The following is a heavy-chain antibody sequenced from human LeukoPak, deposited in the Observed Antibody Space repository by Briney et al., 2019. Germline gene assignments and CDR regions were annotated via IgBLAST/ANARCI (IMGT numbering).Heavy chain of an antibody. V-gene: IGHV3-48*03. CDR2: ISSSGSTI. D-gene: IGHD4-17*01. J-gene: IGHJ4*02. Sequence: GGSLRLSCAASGFTFSSYEMNWVRQAPGKGLEWVSYISSSGSTIYYADSVKGRFTISRDNAKNSLYLQMNSLRAEDTAVYYCARGLDYGDYSFPSVFDYWGQGTLVTVSS. CDR1: GFTFSSYE. CDR3: ARGLDYGDYSFPSVFDY.